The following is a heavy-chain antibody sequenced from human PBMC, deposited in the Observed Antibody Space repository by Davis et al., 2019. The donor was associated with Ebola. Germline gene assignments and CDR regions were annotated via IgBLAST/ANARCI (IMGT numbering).Heavy chain of an antibody. Sequence: GESLKISCAASGFTFSSYAMSWVRQAPGKGLEWVSAISGSGGSTYYADSVKGRFTISRDNSKNTLYLQMNSLRAEDTAVYYCARVDTEGGMDVWGQGTTVTVSS. CDR2: ISGSGGST. J-gene: IGHJ6*02. CDR3: ARVDTEGGMDV. V-gene: IGHV3-23*01. CDR1: GFTFSSYA. D-gene: IGHD5-18*01.